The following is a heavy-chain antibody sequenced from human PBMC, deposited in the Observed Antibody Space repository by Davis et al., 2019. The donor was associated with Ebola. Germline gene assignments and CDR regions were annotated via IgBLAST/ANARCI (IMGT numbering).Heavy chain of an antibody. CDR3: ARDNTGDDRWFDP. V-gene: IGHV4-31*03. CDR1: GGPIVTGDYF. J-gene: IGHJ5*02. Sequence: PSETLSLTCNVSGGPIVTGDYFWTWIRQHPGKGLEWIGYIEYSGSAYYNPSLKSRVTMSVDTSKNQFSLNLASVTASDTAVYYCARDNTGDDRWFDPWGQGTQVTVS. CDR2: IEYSGSA. D-gene: IGHD2-8*02.